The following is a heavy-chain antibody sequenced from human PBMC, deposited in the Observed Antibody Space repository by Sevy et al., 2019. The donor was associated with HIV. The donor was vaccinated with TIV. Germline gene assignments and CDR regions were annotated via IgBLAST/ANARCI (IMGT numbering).Heavy chain of an antibody. J-gene: IGHJ4*02. CDR1: AFTFSKAW. Sequence: GGCLRLSCGASAFTFSKAWMSWVRQAPGKGLERVGRIKSKTDGGTTDYAAPVKGRFTISRDDSKNTLYLQMNSLKSEDTAVYYRTTEADYGDYAFDYWGQGTLVSVSS. CDR3: TTEADYGDYAFDY. CDR2: IKSKTDGGTT. V-gene: IGHV3-15*01. D-gene: IGHD4-17*01.